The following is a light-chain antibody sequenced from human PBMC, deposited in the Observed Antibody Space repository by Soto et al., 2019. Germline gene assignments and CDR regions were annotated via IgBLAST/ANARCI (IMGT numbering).Light chain of an antibody. CDR3: SSYTTSITLFV. CDR1: STDVGNYNY. CDR2: EVS. J-gene: IGLJ1*01. V-gene: IGLV2-14*01. Sequence: LTQPASVSGSPGQSITISCTGTSTDVGNYNYVSWYQQHPGKAPKLLIYEVSNRPSGISNRFSGSKSGNTASLTISGLQAEDEADYYCSSYTTSITLFVFGTGTKVTVL.